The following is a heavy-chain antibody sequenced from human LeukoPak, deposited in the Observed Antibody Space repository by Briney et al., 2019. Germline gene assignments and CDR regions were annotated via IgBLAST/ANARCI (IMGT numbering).Heavy chain of an antibody. D-gene: IGHD3-22*01. CDR3: ASPYYYDSSGYYDRNAFDI. V-gene: IGHV3-23*01. J-gene: IGHJ3*02. CDR1: GFTFSSYA. CDR2: ISGSGGST. Sequence: GGSLRLSCAASGFTFSSYAMSWVRQAPGKGLEWVSAISGSGGSTYYADSVKGRFTISRDNSKNTLYPQMNSLRAEDTAVYYCASPYYYDSSGYYDRNAFDIWGQGTMVTVSS.